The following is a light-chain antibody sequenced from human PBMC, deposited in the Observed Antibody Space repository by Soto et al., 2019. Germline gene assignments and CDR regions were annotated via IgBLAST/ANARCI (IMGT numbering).Light chain of an antibody. V-gene: IGKV4-1*01. Sequence: DIVMTQSPDSLAVSLGERATINCKSSQSVLYSSNNKNYLAWYQQKPGQPPKLLIYWASTRESGVPDRFSGSESGTDFTLTISRLQAEDVAVYYCQQYYSTPYTFGQGTKLEIK. J-gene: IGKJ2*01. CDR3: QQYYSTPYT. CDR1: QSVLYSSNNKNY. CDR2: WAS.